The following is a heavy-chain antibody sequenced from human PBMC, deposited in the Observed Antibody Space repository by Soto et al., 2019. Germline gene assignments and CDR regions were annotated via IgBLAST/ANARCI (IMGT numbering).Heavy chain of an antibody. V-gene: IGHV2-5*02. CDR2: IYWDDDK. D-gene: IGHD5-12*01. CDR3: APSLRRDGYNLPPGY. CDR1: GFSLSTSGVG. J-gene: IGHJ4*02. Sequence: QITLKESGPTLVKPTQTLTLTCTFSGFSLSTSGVGVGWIRQPPGKALEWLALIYWDDDKRYSPSLKSRLTIXXDXSXXQVVLTITNLDPVDTATYYCAPSLRRDGYNLPPGYWGQGTLVTVSS.